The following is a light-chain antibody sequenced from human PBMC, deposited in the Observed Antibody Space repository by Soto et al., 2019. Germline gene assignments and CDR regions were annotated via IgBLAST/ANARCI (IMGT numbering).Light chain of an antibody. Sequence: EIVMTQSPATLSVSPGERATLSCRASQSVSSNLAWYQQKPGQAPRLLIYGASTRATGIPDRFSGSGSGTEFTLTISRLRSEDFAVYYCQKYNNWPPITFGQGTRLEIK. CDR1: QSVSSN. CDR2: GAS. CDR3: QKYNNWPPIT. V-gene: IGKV3-15*01. J-gene: IGKJ5*01.